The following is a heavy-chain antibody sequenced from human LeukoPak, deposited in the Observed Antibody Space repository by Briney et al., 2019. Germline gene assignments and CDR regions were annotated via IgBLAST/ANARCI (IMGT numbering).Heavy chain of an antibody. D-gene: IGHD4-23*01. CDR3: AXDHYGGKYFDY. V-gene: IGHV3-30*04. CDR1: GFTFSNYA. Sequence: GTSLXLSXAASGFTFSNYAMXXXXQAPGKGXXXVSIISXXGSNKYYXDSVXXXXTIXRDXSKNTLYLQMSSLRAEXTAVYYCAXDHYGGKYFDYWGQGTLVTVSS. CDR2: ISXXGSNK. J-gene: IGHJ4*02.